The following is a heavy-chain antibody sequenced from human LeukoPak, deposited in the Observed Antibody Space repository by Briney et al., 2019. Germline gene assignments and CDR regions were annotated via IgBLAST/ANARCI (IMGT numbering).Heavy chain of an antibody. J-gene: IGHJ3*02. V-gene: IGHV3-11*04. Sequence: GGSLRLSCAASGFTFSDYYMSWIRQAPGKGLEWVSYISSSDSTIYYADSVKGRFTISRDNAKNSLYLQMNSLRAEDTAVYYCARGDLIAVAGADAFDIWGQGTMVTVSS. CDR2: ISSSDSTI. D-gene: IGHD6-19*01. CDR3: ARGDLIAVAGADAFDI. CDR1: GFTFSDYY.